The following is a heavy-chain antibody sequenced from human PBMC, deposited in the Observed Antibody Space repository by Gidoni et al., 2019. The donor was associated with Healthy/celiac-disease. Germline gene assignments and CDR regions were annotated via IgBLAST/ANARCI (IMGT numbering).Heavy chain of an antibody. CDR3: AHGTLKLGPAHFDY. CDR1: GFSLSTSGVG. V-gene: IGHV2-5*02. D-gene: IGHD7-27*01. J-gene: IGHJ4*02. Sequence: QITLKESGPTLVKPTQTLTLTCTFSGFSLSTSGVGVGWIRQPPGKALEWLALIYWDDGKRYNPSLKSRLTLTKDTSKNPVVLTMTNMDPVDTATYYCAHGTLKLGPAHFDYWGQGTLVTVSS. CDR2: IYWDDGK.